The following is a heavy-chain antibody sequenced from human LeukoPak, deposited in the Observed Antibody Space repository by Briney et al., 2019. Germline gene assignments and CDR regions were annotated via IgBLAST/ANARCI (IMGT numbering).Heavy chain of an antibody. CDR2: INPNSGGT. Sequence: ASVKVSCKASGYTFTGYYMYWVRQAPGQGLEWMGWINPNSGGTNYAQKFQGRVTTTRDTSISTAYMELSRLRSDDTAVYYCARGDYYDSSGYYASVLPLDYWGQGTLVTVSS. CDR3: ARGDYYDSSGYYASVLPLDY. CDR1: GYTFTGYY. V-gene: IGHV1-2*02. J-gene: IGHJ4*02. D-gene: IGHD3-22*01.